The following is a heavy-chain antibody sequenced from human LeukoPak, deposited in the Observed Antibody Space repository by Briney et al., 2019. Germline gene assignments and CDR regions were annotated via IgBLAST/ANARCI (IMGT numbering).Heavy chain of an antibody. V-gene: IGHV4-61*01. Sequence: SETLSLTCTVSGGSVSSGSYYWSWIRQPPGKGLEWIGYIYYSGSTNYNPSLKSRVTISVDTSKNQFSLKLSSVTAADTAVYYCAREFVDSSSWYSIRYFDYWGQGTLVTVSS. CDR3: AREFVDSSSWYSIRYFDY. D-gene: IGHD6-13*01. CDR2: IYYSGST. J-gene: IGHJ4*02. CDR1: GGSVSSGSYY.